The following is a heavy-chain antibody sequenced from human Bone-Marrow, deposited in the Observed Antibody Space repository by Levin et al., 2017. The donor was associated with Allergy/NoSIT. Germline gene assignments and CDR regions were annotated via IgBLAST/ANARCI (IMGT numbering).Heavy chain of an antibody. CDR1: GFTFDDYA. V-gene: IGHV3-9*01. CDR3: AKDMSLLLTYFDY. D-gene: IGHD2-21*02. Sequence: PGGSLRLSCAASGFTFDDYAMHWVRQAPGKGLEWVSGISWNSGSIGYADSVKGRFTISRDNAKNSLYLQMNSLRAEDTALYYCAKDMSLLLTYFDYWGQGTLVTVSS. J-gene: IGHJ4*02. CDR2: ISWNSGSI.